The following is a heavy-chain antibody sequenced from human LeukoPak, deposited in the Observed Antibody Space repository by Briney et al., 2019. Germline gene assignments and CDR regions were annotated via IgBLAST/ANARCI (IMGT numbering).Heavy chain of an antibody. J-gene: IGHJ4*02. CDR1: GFTFSSHW. CDR3: ARRYFDL. CDR2: IKQDGTEK. Sequence: GGSLRLSCAASGFTFSSHWMTWVRQAPGKGLEWVANIKQDGTEKYYVDSVKGRFTISRDNAKNSLYLQMNSLRAEDTAVYYCARRYFDLWGQGTLVTVSS. V-gene: IGHV3-7*01.